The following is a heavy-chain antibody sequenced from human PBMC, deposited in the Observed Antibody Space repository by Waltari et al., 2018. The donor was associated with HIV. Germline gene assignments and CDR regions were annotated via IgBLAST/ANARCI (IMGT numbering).Heavy chain of an antibody. CDR1: GGALSGSNC. CDR2: IYHGGTT. CDR3: ARARPLLTTWAGVFDI. V-gene: IGHV4-4*02. Sequence: QVQLQESRPGLVQTSGTLSLTCVVSGGALSGSNCSSCVRHPPGQGLEWIVEIYHGGTTNYNPSLKSRVAISMDQSENQFSLILNSVTAADTAMYFCARARPLLTTWAGVFDIWGRGTMVIVSS. J-gene: IGHJ3*02. D-gene: IGHD4-17*01.